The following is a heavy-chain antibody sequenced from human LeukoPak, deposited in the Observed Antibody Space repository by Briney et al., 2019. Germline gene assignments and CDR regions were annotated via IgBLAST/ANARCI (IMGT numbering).Heavy chain of an antibody. Sequence: GASVKVSCKASGYTFTSYGISWVRQAPEQGLEWMGWISAYNGNTNYAQKLQGRVTMTTDTSTSTAYMELRSLRSDDTAVYYCARDSLGDYVWGSYRHDFDYWGQGTLVTVSS. CDR3: ARDSLGDYVWGSYRHDFDY. J-gene: IGHJ4*02. V-gene: IGHV1-18*01. D-gene: IGHD3-16*02. CDR2: ISAYNGNT. CDR1: GYTFTSYG.